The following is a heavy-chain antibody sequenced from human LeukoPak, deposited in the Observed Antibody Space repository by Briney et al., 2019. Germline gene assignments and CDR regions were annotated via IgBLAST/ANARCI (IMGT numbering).Heavy chain of an antibody. V-gene: IGHV3-48*02. CDR2: ISSSSSTI. CDR1: GFAFSSYS. D-gene: IGHD3-22*01. Sequence: GGSLRLSCAASGFAFSSYSMNWVRQAPGKGLEWVSYISSSSSTIYYADSVKGRFTISRDNAKNSLYLQMNSLRDEDTAVYYCARDIDYDSSGYYSDFDYWGQGTLVTVSS. J-gene: IGHJ4*02. CDR3: ARDIDYDSSGYYSDFDY.